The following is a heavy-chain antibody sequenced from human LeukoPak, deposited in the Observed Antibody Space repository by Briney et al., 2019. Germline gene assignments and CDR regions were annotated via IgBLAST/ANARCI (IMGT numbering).Heavy chain of an antibody. V-gene: IGHV1-2*02. CDR1: GYTFTGYY. CDR3: ARDSTAARPYFDY. D-gene: IGHD6-13*01. CDR2: INPNSGGT. J-gene: IGHJ4*02. Sequence: VASVKVSCKASGYTFTGYYMHWVRQAPGQGLEWMGWINPNSGGTNYAQKFQGRVTMTRDTSISTAYMELSRLRSDDTAVHYCARDSTAARPYFDYWGQGTLVTVSS.